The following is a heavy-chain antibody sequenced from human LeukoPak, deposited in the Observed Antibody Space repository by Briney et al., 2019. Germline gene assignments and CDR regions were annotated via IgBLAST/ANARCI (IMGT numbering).Heavy chain of an antibody. CDR3: ASGGYCSGGSCFGTSEQFDH. J-gene: IGHJ4*02. CDR1: GGSISSGSYY. D-gene: IGHD2-15*01. CDR2: IYYSGST. Sequence: PSETLSLTCTVSGGSISSGSYYWGWIRQPPGKGLEWIGSIYYSGSTYYNPSLKSRVTISVDTSKNQFSLKLSSVTAADTAVYYCASGGYCSGGSCFGTSEQFDHWGQGTLVTVSS. V-gene: IGHV4-39*01.